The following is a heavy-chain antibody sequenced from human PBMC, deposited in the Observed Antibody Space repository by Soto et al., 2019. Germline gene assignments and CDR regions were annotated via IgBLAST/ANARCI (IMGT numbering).Heavy chain of an antibody. J-gene: IGHJ4*02. D-gene: IGHD3-9*01. Sequence: ESGGGVVQPGGSLTLSCAASGFSFSNYGMHWVRQAPGKGLEWVAVIWYDGSNRYHTDSVKGRFTISRDNSKNTAYLQMNSLRAEDTAVYYCARARDATGPFDYWGQGTLVTVSS. CDR1: GFSFSNYG. CDR2: IWYDGSNR. CDR3: ARARDATGPFDY. V-gene: IGHV3-33*01.